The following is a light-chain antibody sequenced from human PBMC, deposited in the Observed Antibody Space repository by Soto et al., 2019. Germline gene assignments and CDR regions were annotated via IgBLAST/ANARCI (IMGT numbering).Light chain of an antibody. V-gene: IGKV3-11*01. CDR3: QQRYDWPRT. CDR2: DAS. CDR1: QSVSNF. J-gene: IGKJ1*01. Sequence: EIVLTQSPATLSLSPGERATLSCRASQSVSNFLAWYQQRPGQAPRLLIYDASNRATGIPARFSGSGSGTGFTLAIISLEPEDFAVYYCQQRYDWPRTFGQGTKVEIK.